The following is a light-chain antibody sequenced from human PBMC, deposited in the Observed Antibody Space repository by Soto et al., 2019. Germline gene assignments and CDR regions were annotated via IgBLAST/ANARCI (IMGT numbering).Light chain of an antibody. CDR1: SSNIGTNT. V-gene: IGLV1-44*01. CDR3: TAWDGSLDGRV. CDR2: RTN. Sequence: QSVLTQPPSASGTPGQRVTISCSGSSSNIGTNTVNWYQQLPGTAPKLLTYRTNQRPSGIPDRFSGSKSGTSASLDISGLQSEDEADYYCTAWDGSLDGRVFGGGTKLTVL. J-gene: IGLJ3*02.